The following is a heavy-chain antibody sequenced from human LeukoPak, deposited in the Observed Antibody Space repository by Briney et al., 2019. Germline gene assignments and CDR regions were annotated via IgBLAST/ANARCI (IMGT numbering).Heavy chain of an antibody. CDR3: ASTIVTTVYPPGWYFDL. V-gene: IGHV3-30*02. J-gene: IGHJ2*01. D-gene: IGHD4-17*01. CDR1: GFTFNSYG. Sequence: GGSLRLSCAASGFTFNSYGMNWVRQAPGKGLEWVAFIQYDGSNKYYADSVKGRFTVSRDNSKSTVSLQMNDLRGEDTAVYYCASTIVTTVYPPGWYFDLWGRGTQVTVSS. CDR2: IQYDGSNK.